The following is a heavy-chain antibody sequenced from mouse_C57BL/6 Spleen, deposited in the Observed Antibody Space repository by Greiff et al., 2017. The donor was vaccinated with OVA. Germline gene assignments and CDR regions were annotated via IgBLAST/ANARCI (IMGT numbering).Heavy chain of an antibody. Sequence: EVQLQQSGPELVKPGASVKISCKASGYTFTDYYMNWVKQSHGKSLEWIGDINPNNGGTSYKQKFKGKATLTVDKSTSTAYMELRSLTSEDSAVYYCARTYLGYFDYWGQGTTLTVSS. V-gene: IGHV1-26*01. J-gene: IGHJ2*01. D-gene: IGHD3-3*01. CDR2: INPNNGGT. CDR1: GYTFTDYY. CDR3: ARTYLGYFDY.